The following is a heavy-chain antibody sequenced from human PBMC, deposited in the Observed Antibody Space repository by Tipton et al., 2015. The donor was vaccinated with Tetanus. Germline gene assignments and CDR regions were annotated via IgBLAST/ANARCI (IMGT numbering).Heavy chain of an antibody. CDR3: ARGDGYHYYYHMDV. CDR2: FFYSGST. D-gene: IGHD1-26*01. V-gene: IGHV4-61*01. Sequence: TLSLTCTVSGGSVSSGSYYWSWIRQPPGKGLEWIGYFFYSGSTNYNPSLKSRVSMAVGTSKNQSSLQLRSVTAADTAVYYCARGDGYHYYYHMDVWGRGTTVTVSS. CDR1: GGSVSSGSYY. J-gene: IGHJ6*04.